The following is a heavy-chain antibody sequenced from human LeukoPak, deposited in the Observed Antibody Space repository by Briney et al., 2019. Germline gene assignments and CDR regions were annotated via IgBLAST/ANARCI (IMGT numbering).Heavy chain of an antibody. CDR3: ATKTSGSYPFDY. Sequence: GGSLRLSCAASGFTFTSYSMNWVRQAPGKGLEWVSSISSSCTSMYYADSVKGRFTISRDNAKNSLYLQMNSLRAEDTAVYYCATKTSGSYPFDYWGQGTLVTVSS. CDR2: ISSSCTSM. V-gene: IGHV3-21*01. CDR1: GFTFTSYS. J-gene: IGHJ4*02. D-gene: IGHD1-26*01.